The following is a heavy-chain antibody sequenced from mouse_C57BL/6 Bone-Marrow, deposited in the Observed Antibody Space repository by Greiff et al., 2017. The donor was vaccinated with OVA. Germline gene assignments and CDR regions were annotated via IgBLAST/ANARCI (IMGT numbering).Heavy chain of an antibody. CDR1: GFSFTDYN. CDR3: ARSNGTTVVATSYYFDY. Sequence: VQLKESGPELVKPGASVKISCKASGFSFTDYNMNWVKQSNGKSLEWIGVINPNYGTTSYNQKFKGKATLTVDQSSSTAYMQLNSLTSEDSAVYYCARSNGTTVVATSYYFDYWGQGTTLTVSS. J-gene: IGHJ2*01. V-gene: IGHV1-39*01. CDR2: INPNYGTT. D-gene: IGHD1-1*01.